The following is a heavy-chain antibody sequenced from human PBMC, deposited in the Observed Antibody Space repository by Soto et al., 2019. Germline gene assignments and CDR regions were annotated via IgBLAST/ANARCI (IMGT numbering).Heavy chain of an antibody. V-gene: IGHV4-31*03. D-gene: IGHD6-13*01. Sequence: QVQLQESGPGLVKPSQTLSLTCKVSGASLSSGDYYWNWILQLPGKGLEGIGYIYYTRVTSYNPSLQSRVTMSVDTSKQQFSLKMNSVTAADTAVYFCARAAATGHPVVPDFWGQGALVTVSS. CDR2: IYYTRVT. CDR1: GASLSSGDYY. CDR3: ARAAATGHPVVPDF. J-gene: IGHJ4*02.